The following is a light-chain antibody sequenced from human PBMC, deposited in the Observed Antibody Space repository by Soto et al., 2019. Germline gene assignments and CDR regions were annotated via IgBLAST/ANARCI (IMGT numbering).Light chain of an antibody. CDR1: VLAKKY. CDR3: YSAADPFWV. Sequence: SYELTQPSSVSVSPGQTARTTCSGDVLAKKYARWFQQKPGQAPVLVIYKDSERPSGIPERFSGSSSGTTVTLTISGAQVEDEADYYCYSAADPFWVFGGGTKLTVL. CDR2: KDS. V-gene: IGLV3-27*01. J-gene: IGLJ3*02.